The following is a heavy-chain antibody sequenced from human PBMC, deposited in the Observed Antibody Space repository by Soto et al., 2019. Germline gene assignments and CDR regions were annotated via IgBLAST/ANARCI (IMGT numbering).Heavy chain of an antibody. Sequence: PGGSLRLSCAASGFTFSSYGMHWVRQAPGKGLEWVAVISYDGSNKYYADSVKGRFTISRDNSKNTLYLQMNNLRAEDTAVYYCAKEGASRYYYGMDVWGQGTTVTVSS. CDR3: AKEGASRYYYGMDV. CDR1: GFTFSSYG. J-gene: IGHJ6*02. V-gene: IGHV3-30*18. D-gene: IGHD1-26*01. CDR2: ISYDGSNK.